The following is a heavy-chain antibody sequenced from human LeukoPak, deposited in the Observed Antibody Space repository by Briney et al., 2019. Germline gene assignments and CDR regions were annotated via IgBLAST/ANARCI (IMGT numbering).Heavy chain of an antibody. CDR3: ARDRYGDGFAHFDY. CDR2: VHHTGNT. D-gene: IGHD5-24*01. Sequence: PSETLSLTCTVSGGYINTYYWSWIRQPPGKGLEWIAYVHHTGNTNYNPSLKSRVSVSVDTSKNQVSLKLSSVTAADTAVYYCARDRYGDGFAHFDYWGQGAPVTVSS. J-gene: IGHJ4*02. CDR1: GGYINTYY. V-gene: IGHV4-59*12.